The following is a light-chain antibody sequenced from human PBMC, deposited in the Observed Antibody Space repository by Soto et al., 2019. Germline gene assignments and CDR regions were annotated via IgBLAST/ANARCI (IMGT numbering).Light chain of an antibody. Sequence: EIVMTQSPATLSVSPGERATLSCRASQSISNNLAWYQQTRGQAPRLLIYGASTRATGIPAMFSRSGSGTEFTLTISSLQSEDFAFYYCQQYNNWRTFGQGTKVEI. J-gene: IGKJ1*01. V-gene: IGKV3-15*01. CDR2: GAS. CDR3: QQYNNWRT. CDR1: QSISNN.